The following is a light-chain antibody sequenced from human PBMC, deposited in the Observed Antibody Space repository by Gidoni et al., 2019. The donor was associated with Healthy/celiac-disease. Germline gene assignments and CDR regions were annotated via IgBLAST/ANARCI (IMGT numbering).Light chain of an antibody. CDR2: GNS. CDR1: SSNIGAGYD. V-gene: IGLV1-40*01. Sequence: QSVLTPPPSVSGAPGQRVTIPCTGSSSNIGAGYDVHWYQPLPGTAPKLLIYGNSNRPSGVPDRFSGSKSGTSASLAITGLQAEDEADYYCQSYDSSLSGPYVFGTGTKVTVL. J-gene: IGLJ1*01. CDR3: QSYDSSLSGPYV.